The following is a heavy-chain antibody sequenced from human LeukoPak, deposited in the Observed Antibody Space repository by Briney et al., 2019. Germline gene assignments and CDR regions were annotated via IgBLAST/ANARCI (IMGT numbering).Heavy chain of an antibody. V-gene: IGHV4-39*01. CDR1: GFSISSSSYY. Sequence: RASETLSLTCTGSGFSISSSSYYWGWIRQPPGKGLEWIGSIYYSGSTYYNPSLKSRVTISVDTSKNQFSLKLSSVTAADTAVYYCARPQQLVLGWFDPWGQGTLVTVSS. D-gene: IGHD6-13*01. CDR3: ARPQQLVLGWFDP. J-gene: IGHJ5*02. CDR2: IYYSGST.